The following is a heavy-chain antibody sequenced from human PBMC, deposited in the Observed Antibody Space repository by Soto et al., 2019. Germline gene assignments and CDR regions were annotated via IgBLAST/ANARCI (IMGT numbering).Heavy chain of an antibody. CDR1: GGSISSSSYY. CDR3: AREPHRADSWSGYPHVYFDY. D-gene: IGHD3-3*01. CDR2: IYYSGST. V-gene: IGHV4-39*02. Sequence: SETLSLTCTVSGGSISSSSYYWGWIRQPPGKGLEWIGSIYYSGSTYYNPSLKSRVTISVDTSKNQFSLKLSSVTAADTAVYYCAREPHRADSWSGYPHVYFDYWGQGTLVTVSS. J-gene: IGHJ4*02.